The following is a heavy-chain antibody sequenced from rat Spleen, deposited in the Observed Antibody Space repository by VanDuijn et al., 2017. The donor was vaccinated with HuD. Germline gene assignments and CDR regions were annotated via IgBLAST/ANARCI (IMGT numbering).Heavy chain of an antibody. CDR3: ARPSTETYCFDY. Sequence: EVQLVESGGGLVQPGRSLKLSCVASGFTFNNYWMTWIRQAPGKGLEWVASISNTGGTTNYPDSVKGRISISRDNAKSTLYVQLNSLRSEDTATYYCARPSTETYCFDYWGQGVMVTVSS. D-gene: IGHD1-11*01. V-gene: IGHV5-31*01. J-gene: IGHJ2*01. CDR1: GFTFNNYW. CDR2: ISNTGGTT.